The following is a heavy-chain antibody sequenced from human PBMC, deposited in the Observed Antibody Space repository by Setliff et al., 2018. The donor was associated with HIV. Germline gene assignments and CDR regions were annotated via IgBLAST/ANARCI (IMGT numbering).Heavy chain of an antibody. Sequence: SETLSLTCVVSDDSFSNYDWTWIRQSPGKTLEWIGYISSSGITNYNPSLKSRLTISLDTSKNQFSLRLSSVTAADTAVYYCARQERYCTSADCYRYFNYWGQGTLVTVSS. CDR3: ARQERYCTSADCYRYFNY. CDR2: ISSSGIT. V-gene: IGHV4-4*09. CDR1: DDSFSNYD. D-gene: IGHD2-2*02. J-gene: IGHJ4*02.